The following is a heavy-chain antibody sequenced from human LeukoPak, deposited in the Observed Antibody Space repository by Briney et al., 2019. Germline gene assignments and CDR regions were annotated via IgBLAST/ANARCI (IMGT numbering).Heavy chain of an antibody. CDR1: GGSISSTNW. CDR2: VHLSGRT. V-gene: IGHV4-4*02. Sequence: PSGTLSLTCGVSGGSISSTNWWPWVRQPPGEGLEWIGEVHLSGRTNYNPSLESRVTMSVDMSENHISLKLTSVTAADTAVYYCAREGGPYRPLDYSGQGTLVTVSS. J-gene: IGHJ4*02. CDR3: AREGGPYRPLDY.